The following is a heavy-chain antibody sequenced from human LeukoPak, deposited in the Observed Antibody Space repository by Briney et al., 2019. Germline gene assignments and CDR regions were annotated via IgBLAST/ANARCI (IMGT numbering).Heavy chain of an antibody. CDR2: IFHSGST. D-gene: IGHD6-19*01. CDR3: ARDDGSGWPDAFDI. CDR1: SGSIFSSNW. Sequence: PSETLSLTCTVSSGSIFSSNWWSWVRQPPGKGLEWIGQIFHSGSTSYSPSLKSRVTISVDKSKNQFSLKLTSVTAADTAVYYCARDDGSGWPDAFDIWGQGTMVTVSS. J-gene: IGHJ3*02. V-gene: IGHV4-4*02.